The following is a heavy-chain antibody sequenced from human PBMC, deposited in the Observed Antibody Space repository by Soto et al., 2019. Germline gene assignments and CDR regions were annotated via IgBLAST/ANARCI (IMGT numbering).Heavy chain of an antibody. D-gene: IGHD6-13*01. J-gene: IGHJ6*02. Sequence: PGGSLRLSCTASGFTFGDYAMSWVRQAPGKGLEWVGFIRSKAYGGTTEYAASVKGRFTISRDDSKSIAYLQMNSLKTEDTAVYYCTRAPVAAPTQGYGMDVWGQGTTVTASS. CDR2: IRSKAYGGTT. CDR1: GFTFGDYA. V-gene: IGHV3-49*04. CDR3: TRAPVAAPTQGYGMDV.